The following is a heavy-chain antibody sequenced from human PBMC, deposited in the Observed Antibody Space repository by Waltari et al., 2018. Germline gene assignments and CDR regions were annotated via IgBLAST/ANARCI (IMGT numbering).Heavy chain of an antibody. V-gene: IGHV1-69*10. D-gene: IGHD6-6*01. CDR2: IIPILGIA. CDR3: ARYSSSSWYYSYLDV. CDR1: GGSFSSYA. J-gene: IGHJ6*03. Sequence: VQLVQSGAEGKKPGSSVKGSCKASGGSFSSYAISWVRQAPGQGLEWMGGIIPILGIANYAQEFQGTVTITADKSTSTAYMDLRSLRSEDTALYYCARYSSSSWYYSYLDVWGNGTTVTVSS.